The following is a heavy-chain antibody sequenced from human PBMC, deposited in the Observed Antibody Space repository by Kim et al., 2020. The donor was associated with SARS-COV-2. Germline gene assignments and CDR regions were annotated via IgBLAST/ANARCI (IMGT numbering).Heavy chain of an antibody. J-gene: IGHJ4*02. CDR3: ARRAGQLGTPFDY. V-gene: IGHV4-59*08. Sequence: DPDLKSRATISGDTSKQQVSRELTSVTAADTAVYYCARRAGQLGTPFDYWGQGTLVTVSS. D-gene: IGHD6-13*01.